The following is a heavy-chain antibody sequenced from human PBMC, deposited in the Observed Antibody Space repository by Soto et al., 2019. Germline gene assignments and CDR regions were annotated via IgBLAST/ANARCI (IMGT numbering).Heavy chain of an antibody. D-gene: IGHD2-21*01. CDR1: GFTFSSYA. Sequence: GGSLRLSCAASGFTFSSYAMHWVRQAPGKGLEWVSVIYSGGSTYYADSVKGRFTISRDNSKNTLYLQMNSLRAKDTAVYYCAIFPDLFFRGSPNQYYFDYWGQGTLVTVSS. J-gene: IGHJ4*02. V-gene: IGHV3-66*01. CDR2: IYSGGST. CDR3: AIFPDLFFRGSPNQYYFDY.